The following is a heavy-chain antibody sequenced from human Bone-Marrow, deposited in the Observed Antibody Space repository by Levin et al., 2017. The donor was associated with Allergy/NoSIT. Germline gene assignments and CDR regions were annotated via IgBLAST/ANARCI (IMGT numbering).Heavy chain of an antibody. CDR3: ARDGIYGDDERHHYYGMDV. D-gene: IGHD4-17*01. V-gene: IGHV1-18*01. J-gene: IGHJ6*02. CDR1: GYMFINYG. CDR2: ISAYNGDT. Sequence: ASVKVSCKGSGYMFINYGINWVRQAPGQGLEWMGWISAYNGDTNYAQKLQGRLTMTTDTATSTAYMELRSLTSDDTAVYFCARDGIYGDDERHHYYGMDVWGQGTTVTVSS.